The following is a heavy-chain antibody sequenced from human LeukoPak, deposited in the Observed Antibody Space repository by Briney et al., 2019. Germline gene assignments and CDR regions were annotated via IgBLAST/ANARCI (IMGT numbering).Heavy chain of an antibody. D-gene: IGHD3-22*01. CDR3: ARDTNYYDSSGYYSGSDFDY. J-gene: IGHJ4*02. V-gene: IGHV3-21*04. CDR2: ITSSTNYI. CDR1: GFTFSSYS. Sequence: GGSLRLSCAASGFTFSSYSMNWVRQAPGKGLEWVSSITSSTNYIYYADSVKGRFTISRDDAKNTLHLQMNSLRAEDTAVHYCARDTNYYDSSGYYSGSDFDYWGQGTLVTVSS.